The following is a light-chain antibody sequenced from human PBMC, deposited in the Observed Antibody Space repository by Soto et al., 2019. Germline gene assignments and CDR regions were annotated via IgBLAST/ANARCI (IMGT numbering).Light chain of an antibody. CDR1: QSVSNVY. V-gene: IGKV3-20*01. J-gene: IGKJ2*01. CDR2: DAS. CDR3: QQSASSPRT. Sequence: EIVLTQSPGTLSLSPGERATLSCRASQSVSNVYLAWYQQKPGQAPRLLIYDASNRATSIPDRFSGSGSGTDFTLTISRLEPEDFAVYYCQQSASSPRTFGQGTKLEIK.